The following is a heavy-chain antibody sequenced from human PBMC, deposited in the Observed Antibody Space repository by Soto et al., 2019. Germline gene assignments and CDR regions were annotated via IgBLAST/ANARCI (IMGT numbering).Heavy chain of an antibody. D-gene: IGHD3-16*01. CDR3: AKDRSVATFGNFDY. V-gene: IGHV3-9*01. CDR1: GFTFDDYA. Sequence: GGSLRLSCAASGFTFDDYAMHWVRQAPGKGLEWVSGISWNSGSIGYADSVKGRFTISRDNAKNSLYLQMNSLRAEDTALYYCAKDRSVATFGNFDYWGQGTLVTVSS. CDR2: ISWNSGSI. J-gene: IGHJ4*02.